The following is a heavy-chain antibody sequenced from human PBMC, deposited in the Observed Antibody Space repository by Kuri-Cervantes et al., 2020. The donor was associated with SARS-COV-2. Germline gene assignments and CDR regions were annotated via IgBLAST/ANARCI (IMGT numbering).Heavy chain of an antibody. CDR2: ISSTASIK. V-gene: IGHV3-48*01. CDR3: AREGFYYLDV. CDR1: GFTFGIYN. J-gene: IGHJ6*03. Sequence: GESLKISCAASGFTFGIYNMNWVRQAPGKGLEWVAYISSTASIKHYGDSVKGRFTISRDNAKNLLYLQMNSLRAEDTAVYYCAREGFYYLDVWGKGTTVTVSS.